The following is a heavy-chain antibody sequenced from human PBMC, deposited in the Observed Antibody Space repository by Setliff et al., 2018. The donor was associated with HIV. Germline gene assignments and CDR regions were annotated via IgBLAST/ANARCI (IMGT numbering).Heavy chain of an antibody. CDR2: IYYSGST. D-gene: IGHD2-15*01. J-gene: IGHJ3*02. CDR3: ASPSDQTAGGFDI. CDR1: GGSISSSSYY. V-gene: IGHV4-39*07. Sequence: SETLSLTCTVSGGSISSSSYYWGWIRQPPGKGLEWIGSIYYSGSTYYNPSLKSRVTISVNTSKNQFSLKLSSVTAADTAVYYCASPSDQTAGGFDIWGQGTMVTVSS.